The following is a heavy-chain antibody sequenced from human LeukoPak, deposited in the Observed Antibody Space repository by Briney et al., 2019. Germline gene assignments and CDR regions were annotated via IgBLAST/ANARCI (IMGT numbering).Heavy chain of an antibody. CDR1: GFTFSNYW. V-gene: IGHV3-7*04. Sequence: PGGSLRLSCAASGFTFSNYWMSSVRQAPGRGLEWVANIKPDGSAQYYVDSVKGRFTISRDNAKNSLYLQMNSLRVEDTAVYYCARGGGRDPFNVAYWGQGTLVTVSS. J-gene: IGHJ4*02. CDR2: IKPDGSAQ. CDR3: ARGGGRDPFNVAY. D-gene: IGHD3-10*01.